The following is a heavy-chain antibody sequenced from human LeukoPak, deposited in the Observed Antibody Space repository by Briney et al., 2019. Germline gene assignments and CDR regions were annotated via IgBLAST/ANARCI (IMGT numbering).Heavy chain of an antibody. CDR3: GKGGSSWSRWDY. Sequence: GGSLRLSCAASGFTFSSFAMSWVRQAPGEGLGWVSTISSSGGATYYADPVKGRFTISRDNSNNAPYLQMNSPRAEDTAVYFCGKGGSSWSRWDYWRQATLVTVSS. CDR2: ISSSGGAT. D-gene: IGHD6-13*01. CDR1: GFTFSSFA. J-gene: IGHJ4*02. V-gene: IGHV3-23*01.